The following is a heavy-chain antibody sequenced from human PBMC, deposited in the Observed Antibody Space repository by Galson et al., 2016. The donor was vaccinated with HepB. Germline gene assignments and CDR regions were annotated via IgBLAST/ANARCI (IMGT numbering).Heavy chain of an antibody. V-gene: IGHV3-33*01. D-gene: IGHD3-3*01. CDR3: ARGSTFYHCWSASGPYWFDP. CDR2: IRYDGRTK. CDR1: GFTFCNYG. J-gene: IGHJ5*02. Sequence: SLRLSCAASGFTFCNYGIHWVRQAPGQGLEWVAVIRYDGRTKYYADSVKGRFTVSRDNSKTTVYLQTTSLGAEDTGVYYCARGSTFYHCWSASGPYWFDPWGQGTLVTVSS.